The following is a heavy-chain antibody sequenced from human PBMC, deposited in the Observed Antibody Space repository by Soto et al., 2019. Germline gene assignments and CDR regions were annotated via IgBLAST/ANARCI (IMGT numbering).Heavy chain of an antibody. J-gene: IGHJ3*02. CDR2: ISSSSSYI. Sequence: GGSLRLSCAASGFTFSSYSMNWVRQAPGKGLEWVSSISSSSSYIYYADSVKGRFTISRDNAKNSLYLQMNSLRAEDTAVYYCARETWELLVGYAFDIWGQGTMVTVSS. CDR1: GFTFSSYS. CDR3: ARETWELLVGYAFDI. D-gene: IGHD1-26*01. V-gene: IGHV3-21*01.